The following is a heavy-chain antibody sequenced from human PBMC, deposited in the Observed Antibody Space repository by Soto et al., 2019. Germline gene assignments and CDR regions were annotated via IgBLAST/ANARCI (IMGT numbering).Heavy chain of an antibody. Sequence: SETLSLTCTVSGGSISNSGYYWGWIRQPPGKGLEWIGSIYYSGSTYYNPSLKSRVTISVDTSKNQFSLKLSSVTAADTAVYYCARMDIYWFDPWGQGTLVTAPQ. CDR2: IYYSGST. J-gene: IGHJ5*02. CDR3: ARMDIYWFDP. CDR1: GGSISNSGYY. V-gene: IGHV4-39*01. D-gene: IGHD2-2*03.